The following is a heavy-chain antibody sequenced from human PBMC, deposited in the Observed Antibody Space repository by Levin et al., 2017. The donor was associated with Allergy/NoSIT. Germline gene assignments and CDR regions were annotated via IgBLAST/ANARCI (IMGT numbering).Heavy chain of an antibody. CDR2: ISYDGSNK. J-gene: IGHJ5*02. V-gene: IGHV3-30-3*01. CDR1: GFTFSSYT. Sequence: PGGSLRLSCAASGFTFSSYTMHWVRQAPGKGLEWVAVISYDGSNKYYADSVKGRFTISRDNSKNTLYLQMNSLRAEDTAVYYCARKSGLRYFDWLMKDNWFDPWGQGTLVTVSS. D-gene: IGHD3-9*01. CDR3: ARKSGLRYFDWLMKDNWFDP.